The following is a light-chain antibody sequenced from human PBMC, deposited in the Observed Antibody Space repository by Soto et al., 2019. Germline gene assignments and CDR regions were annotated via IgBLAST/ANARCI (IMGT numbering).Light chain of an antibody. CDR2: EVI. CDR3: STYTSASTS. V-gene: IGLV2-14*01. J-gene: IGLJ2*01. CDR1: EVGAHRF. Sequence: QAASVSGSPGQSITISCTGTEVGAHRFVSWYQQVPGTAPKLLIYEVIKRPSGISPRFSGSKAGNTASLTISGLQADDEADYFCSTYTSASTSFGGGTKVTVL.